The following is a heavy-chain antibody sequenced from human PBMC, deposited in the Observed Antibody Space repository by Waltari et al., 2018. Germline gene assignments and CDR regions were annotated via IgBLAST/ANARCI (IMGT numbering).Heavy chain of an antibody. CDR3: ARGRKAAAGTGYFDL. D-gene: IGHD6-13*01. CDR1: GGSFSGYY. CDR2: INHSGST. J-gene: IGHJ2*01. Sequence: QVQLQQWGAGLLKPSETLSLTCAVYGGSFSGYYWSWIRQPPGKGLEWIGEINHSGSTNDNPALKSRVTISVDTSKNQFSLKLSSVTAADTAVYYCARGRKAAAGTGYFDLWGRGTLVTVSS. V-gene: IGHV4-34*01.